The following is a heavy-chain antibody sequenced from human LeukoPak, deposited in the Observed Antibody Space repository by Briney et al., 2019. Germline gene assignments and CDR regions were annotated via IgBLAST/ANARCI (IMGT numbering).Heavy chain of an antibody. J-gene: IGHJ4*02. CDR1: GFTYDDYG. Sequence: GGSLRLSCAVSGFTYDDYGMSWVRQAPGKGLEWVSGINWNGGNTGYADSVKGRFTISRDNAKNSLYLQMNSLRAEDTALYYCARIRRGSSSWYYFDSWGQGTLVTVSS. CDR3: ARIRRGSSSWYYFDS. D-gene: IGHD6-13*01. V-gene: IGHV3-20*04. CDR2: INWNGGNT.